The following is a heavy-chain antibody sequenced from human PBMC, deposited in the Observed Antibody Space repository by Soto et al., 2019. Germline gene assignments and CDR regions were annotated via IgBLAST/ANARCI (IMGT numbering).Heavy chain of an antibody. CDR1: GYTFTSYD. V-gene: IGHV1-8*01. Sequence: ASVKVSCKASGYTFTSYDINWVRQATGQGLEWMGWMNPNSGNTGHAQKFQGRVTMTRNTSISTAYMELSSLRSEDTAVYYCARGAYCSSTSCYPYDAFDIWGQGTMVTVSS. CDR3: ARGAYCSSTSCYPYDAFDI. J-gene: IGHJ3*02. CDR2: MNPNSGNT. D-gene: IGHD2-2*01.